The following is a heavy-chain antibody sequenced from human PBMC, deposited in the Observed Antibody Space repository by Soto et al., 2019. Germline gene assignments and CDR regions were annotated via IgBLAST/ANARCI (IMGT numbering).Heavy chain of an antibody. CDR1: GYTFSSYG. D-gene: IGHD2-2*01. CDR3: ARDIVVVPAAMSGNYYYGMDV. Sequence: ASVKVSLPASGYTFSSYGINWGWQGPGQRLEWKGWISAYNGNTNYAQKLQGRVTMTTDTSTSTAYMELRSLRSDDTAVYYCARDIVVVPAAMSGNYYYGMDVWGQGTTVTVSS. J-gene: IGHJ6*02. CDR2: ISAYNGNT. V-gene: IGHV1-18*01.